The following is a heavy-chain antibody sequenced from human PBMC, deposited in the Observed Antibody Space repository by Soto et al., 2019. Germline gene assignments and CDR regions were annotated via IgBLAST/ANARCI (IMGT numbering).Heavy chain of an antibody. Sequence: PGGSLRPSCAASGFTFSSYWMSWVRQAPGKGLEWVANIKQDGSEKYYVDSVKGRFTISRDNAKNSLYLQMNSLRAEDTAVYYCAKDREYYDSSGSPGYWGQGTLVTVSS. CDR3: AKDREYYDSSGSPGY. CDR1: GFTFSSYW. D-gene: IGHD3-22*01. CDR2: IKQDGSEK. J-gene: IGHJ4*02. V-gene: IGHV3-7*01.